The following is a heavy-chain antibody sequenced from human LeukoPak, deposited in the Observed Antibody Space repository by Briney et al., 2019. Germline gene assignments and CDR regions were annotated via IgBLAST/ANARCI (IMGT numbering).Heavy chain of an antibody. Sequence: PGGSLRLSCAASGFTFSNAWMNWVRQAPGKGLEWVSAISGSGDNTYYADSVKGRFTISRDNSKNTLYLQMNSLRAEDTAVYFCAKDRGYWGQGTLVTVSS. J-gene: IGHJ4*02. CDR2: ISGSGDNT. CDR1: GFTFSNAW. CDR3: AKDRGY. V-gene: IGHV3-23*01.